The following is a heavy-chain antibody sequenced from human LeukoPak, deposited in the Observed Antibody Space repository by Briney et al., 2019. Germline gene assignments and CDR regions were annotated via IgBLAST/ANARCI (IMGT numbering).Heavy chain of an antibody. J-gene: IGHJ4*02. CDR1: GYTFTSYG. Sequence: ASVKVSCKASGYTFTSYGISWMRQAPGQGLEWMGWISAYNGNTNYAQKLQGRVTMTTDTSTSTAYMELRSLRSDDTAVYYCARATARYCTNGVCYTSPFDYWGQGTLVTVSS. D-gene: IGHD2-8*01. V-gene: IGHV1-18*01. CDR2: ISAYNGNT. CDR3: ARATARYCTNGVCYTSPFDY.